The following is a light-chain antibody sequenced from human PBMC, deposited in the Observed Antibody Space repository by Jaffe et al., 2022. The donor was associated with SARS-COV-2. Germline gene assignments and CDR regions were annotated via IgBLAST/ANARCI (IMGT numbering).Light chain of an antibody. V-gene: IGLV1-51*02. CDR2: EDN. J-gene: IGLJ2*01. CDR3: GTWDSNLSVLF. CDR1: SSNIGKNY. Sequence: QSVLTQPPSVSAAPGQKVTISCSGSSSNIGKNYVAWYQQLPGTAPKLLIYEDNKRPSGIPDRFSGSKSGTSATLGITGLQTGDEADYYCGTWDSNLSVLFFGGGTKVTVL.